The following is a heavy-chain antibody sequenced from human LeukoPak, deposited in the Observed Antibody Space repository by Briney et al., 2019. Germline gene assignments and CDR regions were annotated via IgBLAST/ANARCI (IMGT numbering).Heavy chain of an antibody. V-gene: IGHV4-34*01. Sequence: SETLSLTCAVYGGSFSGYYWSWIRQHPGKGLEWIGEINHSGSTNYNPSLKSRVTISVDMSKNQFSLKLSSVTAADTAVYYCARGPPAKPGTGYYYGMDVWGQGTTVTVSS. D-gene: IGHD2-2*01. CDR3: ARGPPAKPGTGYYYGMDV. J-gene: IGHJ6*02. CDR2: INHSGST. CDR1: GGSFSGYY.